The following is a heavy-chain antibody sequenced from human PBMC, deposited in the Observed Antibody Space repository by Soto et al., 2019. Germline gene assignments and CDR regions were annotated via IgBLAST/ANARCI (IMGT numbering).Heavy chain of an antibody. J-gene: IGHJ4*02. V-gene: IGHV4-39*01. CDR2: IYYSGNT. D-gene: IGHD6-6*01. CDR3: ASSSPFHY. CDR1: SASLSSSTYY. Sequence: QLQLQESGPGLVKPSETLSLTCSVSSASLSSSTYYWSWIRQPPGRGPEWIGSIYYSGNTYYKPSLTSRVSISIDTSRNQFSLKLTSVPAADTGVYYCASSSPFHYWGPGILVTVSS.